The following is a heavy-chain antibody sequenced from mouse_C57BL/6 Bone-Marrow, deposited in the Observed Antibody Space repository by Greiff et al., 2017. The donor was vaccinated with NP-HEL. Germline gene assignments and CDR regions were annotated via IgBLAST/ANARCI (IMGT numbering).Heavy chain of an antibody. CDR3: ARSGYPYYYAMDY. Sequence: VKLVESGAELVKPGASVKMSCKASGYTFTTYPIEWMKQNHGKSLEWIGNFHPYNDDTKYNEKFKGKATLTVEKSSSTVYLELSRLTSDDSAVYYCARSGYPYYYAMDYWGQGTSVTVSS. CDR1: GYTFTTYP. CDR2: FHPYNDDT. V-gene: IGHV1-47*01. D-gene: IGHD1-3*01. J-gene: IGHJ4*01.